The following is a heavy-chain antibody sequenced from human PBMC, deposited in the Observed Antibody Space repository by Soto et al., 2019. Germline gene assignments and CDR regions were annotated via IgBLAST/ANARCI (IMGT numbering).Heavy chain of an antibody. CDR3: ARRGQVVPAARCGHFAY. CDR2: ISGSGGST. V-gene: IGHV3-23*01. J-gene: IGHJ4*02. Sequence: EVQLLESGGGLVQPGGSLRLSCAASGFTFSSYAMSWVRQAPGKGLEWVSAISGSGGSTYYADSVKGRFTISRDNSKNTLYLQMNSLRAEDTAVYYCARRGQVVPAARCGHFAYWGQGTLVTVSS. CDR1: GFTFSSYA. D-gene: IGHD2-2*01.